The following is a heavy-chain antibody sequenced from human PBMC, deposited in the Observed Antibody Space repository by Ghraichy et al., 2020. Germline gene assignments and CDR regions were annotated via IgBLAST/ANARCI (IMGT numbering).Heavy chain of an antibody. V-gene: IGHV1-8*01. CDR3: ARGSPKDYDFWSGYYFTYYYYGMDV. Sequence: ASVQVSCKASGYTFTSYDINWVRQATGQGLEWMGWMNPNSGNTGYAQKFQGRVTMTRNTSISTAYMELSSLRSEDTAVYYCARGSPKDYDFWSGYYFTYYYYGMDVWGQGTTVTVSS. J-gene: IGHJ6*02. CDR2: MNPNSGNT. D-gene: IGHD3-3*01. CDR1: GYTFTSYD.